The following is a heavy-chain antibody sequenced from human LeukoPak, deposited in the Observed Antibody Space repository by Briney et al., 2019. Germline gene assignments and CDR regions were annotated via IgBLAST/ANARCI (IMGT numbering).Heavy chain of an antibody. CDR1: GGSISSYY. CDR2: IYYSGST. CDR3: ARAQEWLARSAFDI. D-gene: IGHD6-19*01. Sequence: SETLSLTCTVSGGSISSYYWSWIRQPPGKGLEWIGYIYYSGSTNYNPSLKSRVTISVDTSKNHFSLKLNSVTAADTAVYYCARAQEWLARSAFDIWGQGTMVTVSS. V-gene: IGHV4-59*12. J-gene: IGHJ3*02.